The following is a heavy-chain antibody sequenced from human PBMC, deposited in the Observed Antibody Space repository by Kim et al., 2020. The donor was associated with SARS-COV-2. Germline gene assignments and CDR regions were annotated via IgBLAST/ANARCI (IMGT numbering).Heavy chain of an antibody. Sequence: SETLSLTCAVYGGSFSGYYWSWIRQPPGKGLEWIGEINHSGSTNYNQSPTSRVTISVDTSKNQYSLNLTSVTAAATAVYYCARANYDSSSCYSGMDVWG. CDR2: INHSGST. J-gene: IGHJ6*02. D-gene: IGHD3-22*01. CDR3: ARANYDSSSCYSGMDV. CDR1: GGSFSGYY. V-gene: IGHV4-34*01.